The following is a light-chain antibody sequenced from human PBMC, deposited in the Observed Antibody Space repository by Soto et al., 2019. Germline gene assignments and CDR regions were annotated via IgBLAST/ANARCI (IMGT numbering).Light chain of an antibody. CDR3: QQSYSAST. CDR1: QSIDSY. J-gene: IGKJ1*01. V-gene: IGKV1-39*01. CDR2: GAS. Sequence: DIQMTPSPSSLSASVGDRVTITCRASQSIDSYLNWYQQKPGRAPKLLIYGASTLQSGVPSRFSGTGSGTDFTLTISSLQPEDFATYYCQQSYSASTFGQGTKVEIK.